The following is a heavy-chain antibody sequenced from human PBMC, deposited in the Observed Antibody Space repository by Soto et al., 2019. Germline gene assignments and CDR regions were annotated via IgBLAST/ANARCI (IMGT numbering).Heavy chain of an antibody. CDR2: IRSKAYGGTT. CDR3: TRDDPGVLRYFDWSNLGYYCYYGMDV. Sequence: PGGSLRLSCPASGFTFGDYAMSWFRQAPGKGLEWVGFIRSKAYGGTTEYVASVKGRFTISRDDSKSIAYLQMNSLKTEDTAVYYCTRDDPGVLRYFDWSNLGYYCYYGMDVWGQGTTVTVS. CDR1: GFTFGDYA. D-gene: IGHD3-9*01. J-gene: IGHJ6*02. V-gene: IGHV3-49*03.